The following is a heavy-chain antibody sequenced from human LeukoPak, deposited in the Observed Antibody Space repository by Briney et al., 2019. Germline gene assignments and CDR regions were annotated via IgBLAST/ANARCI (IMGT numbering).Heavy chain of an antibody. CDR3: ARQNFRSGYYTPYYFDY. D-gene: IGHD3-22*01. CDR1: GGSISSSSYY. Sequence: SETLSLTCTVSGGSISSSSYYWGWIRQPPGKGLEWIGSIYYSGSTYYNPSLKSRVTISVDTSKNQFSLKLSSVTAAGTAVYYCARQNFRSGYYTPYYFDYWGQGTLVTVSS. V-gene: IGHV4-39*01. J-gene: IGHJ4*02. CDR2: IYYSGST.